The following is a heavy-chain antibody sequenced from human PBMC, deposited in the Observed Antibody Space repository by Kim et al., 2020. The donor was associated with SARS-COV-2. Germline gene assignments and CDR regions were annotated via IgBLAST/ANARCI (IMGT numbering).Heavy chain of an antibody. CDR3: ARQMSGRFDF. D-gene: IGHD7-27*01. CDR2: ST. J-gene: IGHJ4*02. V-gene: IGHV6-1*01. Sequence: STNYAVSVQSAINSNADTSTNQFSLQLNSVTPEDTALYYCARQMSGRFDFWGQGTLVTVSS.